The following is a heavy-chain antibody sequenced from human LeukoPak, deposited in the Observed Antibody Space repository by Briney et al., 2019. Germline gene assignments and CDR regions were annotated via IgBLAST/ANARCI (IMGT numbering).Heavy chain of an antibody. Sequence: SETLSLTCTVSGGSISSYYWSWIRQPPGKGLEWIGYMYYSGSTNYNPSTNYNPSLKSRVTISVDTSKNQFSLKLSSVTAADTAVYYCARVRAVAGLPYYYMDVWGKGTTVTVSS. CDR3: ARVRAVAGLPYYYMDV. V-gene: IGHV4-59*12. CDR2: MYYSGST. D-gene: IGHD6-19*01. CDR1: GGSISSYY. J-gene: IGHJ6*03.